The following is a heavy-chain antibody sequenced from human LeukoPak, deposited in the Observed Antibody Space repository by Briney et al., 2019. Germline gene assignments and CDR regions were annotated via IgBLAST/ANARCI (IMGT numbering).Heavy chain of an antibody. CDR2: IYPDDSDT. Sequence: GESLKISCKGSGYSFTTYWIAWVRQMPGKGLEWMGVIYPDDSDTRYSPSFQGQVTISADKSISTAYLQWSSLKASDTAMYYCARPSRVGAFDIWGQGTMVTVSS. CDR1: GYSFTTYW. J-gene: IGHJ3*02. CDR3: ARPSRVGAFDI. V-gene: IGHV5-51*01. D-gene: IGHD1-26*01.